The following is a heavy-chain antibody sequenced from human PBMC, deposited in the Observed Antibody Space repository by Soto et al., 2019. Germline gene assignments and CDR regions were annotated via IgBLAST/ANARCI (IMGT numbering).Heavy chain of an antibody. D-gene: IGHD1-7*01. CDR2: ISNDGSNK. J-gene: IGHJ4*02. Sequence: QVHLVESGGGVVQPGRSLRLSCAASGFSFSTYGMHWVRQAPGKGLEWVAFISNDGSNKYYADSVKGRFTISRDNSKNTLYLKMNSLRAEDTALYYCAKGFGNYGAFDYWGQGTLVTVSS. CDR3: AKGFGNYGAFDY. V-gene: IGHV3-30*18. CDR1: GFSFSTYG.